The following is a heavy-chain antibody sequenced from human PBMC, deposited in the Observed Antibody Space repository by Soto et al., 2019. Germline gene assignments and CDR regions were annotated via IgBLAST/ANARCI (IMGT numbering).Heavy chain of an antibody. CDR1: GGCFSGYY. CDR3: ARRVDHYDSSGDANDI. Sequence: SETLSLTCAVCGGCFSGYYWSWIRQPPGKGLEWIGEINHSGSTSYNPSLKSRVTMSVDTSKNEFSLKLTSVTAADTAVYYCARRVDHYDSSGDANDIWGQGTMVTVSS. CDR2: INHSGST. V-gene: IGHV4-34*01. J-gene: IGHJ3*02. D-gene: IGHD3-22*01.